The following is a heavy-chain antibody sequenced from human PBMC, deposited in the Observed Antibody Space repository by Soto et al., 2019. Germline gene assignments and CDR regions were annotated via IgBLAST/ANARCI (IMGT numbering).Heavy chain of an antibody. J-gene: IGHJ3*02. Sequence: EVQLVESGGGLVQPGGSLRLSCAASGFTFSSYWMTWVRQAPGKGLEWVANIKQDESKRYYVDSVKGRFTISRDNAKNSLFLQMNSLRAEDTAVYYCARDSSRSYSSRWYDAFDIWGQGTMVTVSS. D-gene: IGHD6-13*01. CDR1: GFTFSSYW. CDR3: ARDSSRSYSSRWYDAFDI. V-gene: IGHV3-7*05. CDR2: IKQDESKR.